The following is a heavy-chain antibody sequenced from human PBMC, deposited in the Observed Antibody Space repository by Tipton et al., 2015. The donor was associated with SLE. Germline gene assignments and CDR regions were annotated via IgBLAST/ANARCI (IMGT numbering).Heavy chain of an antibody. J-gene: IGHJ5*02. CDR3: ASRRTGDWFDP. CDR1: GGTFSSYV. V-gene: IGHV1-18*01. CDR2: ISAYNGNT. Sequence: QLVQSGPEVKKPGSSVKVSCKASGGTFSSYVISWVRQAPGQGLEWMGWISAYNGNTNYAQKLQGRVTMTTDTSTSTAYMELRSLRSDDTAVYSYASRRTGDWFDPWGQGALVTVSS. D-gene: IGHD1-14*01.